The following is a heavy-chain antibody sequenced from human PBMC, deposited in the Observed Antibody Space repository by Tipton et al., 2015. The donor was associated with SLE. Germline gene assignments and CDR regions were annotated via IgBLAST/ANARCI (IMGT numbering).Heavy chain of an antibody. V-gene: IGHV4-34*01. J-gene: IGHJ6*03. CDR1: GGSFSGYY. CDR2: INHSGST. Sequence: TLSLTCAVYGGSFSGYYWSWIRQPPGKGLEWIGEINHSGSTNYNPSLKSRVTISVDTSKNQFSLKLSSVTAADTAAYYCARGPVYSSFYYYYYMDVWGKGTTVTVSS. D-gene: IGHD6-19*01. CDR3: ARGPVYSSFYYYYYMDV.